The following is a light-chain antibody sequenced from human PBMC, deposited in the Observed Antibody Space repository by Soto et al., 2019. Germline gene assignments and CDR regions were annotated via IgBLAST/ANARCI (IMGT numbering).Light chain of an antibody. CDR2: DVS. Sequence: QSALTQPASVSGSPGQAITISCTGTSSDVGGYNYVSWYQQHPGKAPKLMIYDVSNRPSGVSNRFSGAKSGNTASLTISGLQAEDEADYYCSSYTRRSTLVFGGGTKLTV. CDR3: SSYTRRSTLV. CDR1: SSDVGGYNY. J-gene: IGLJ2*01. V-gene: IGLV2-14*01.